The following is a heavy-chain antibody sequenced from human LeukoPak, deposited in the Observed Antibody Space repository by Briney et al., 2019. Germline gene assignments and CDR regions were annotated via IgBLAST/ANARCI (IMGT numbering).Heavy chain of an antibody. D-gene: IGHD3-22*01. CDR2: IYYSGST. Sequence: SETLSLTSTVSGGSISSGDYYWSWIRQPPGKGLEWIGYIYYSGSTYYNPSLKSRVTISVDTSKNQFSLKLSSVTAADTAVYYCARSADYYDSSGSTHFDYWGQGTLVTVSS. CDR1: GGSISSGDYY. J-gene: IGHJ4*02. V-gene: IGHV4-30-4*01. CDR3: ARSADYYDSSGSTHFDY.